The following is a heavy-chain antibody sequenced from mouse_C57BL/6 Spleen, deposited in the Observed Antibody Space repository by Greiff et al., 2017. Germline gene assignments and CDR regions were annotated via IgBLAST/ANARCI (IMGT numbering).Heavy chain of an antibody. J-gene: IGHJ3*01. D-gene: IGHD1-1*01. CDR1: GYTFTSYW. V-gene: IGHV1-52*01. Sequence: QVQLQQSGAELVRPGSSVKLSCKASGYTFTSYWMHWVKQRPIQGLEWIGNIDPSDSETHYNQKFKDKATLTVDKSSSTAYMQLSSLTSEDSAVYYCARSYGSSYWFAYWGQGTLVTVSA. CDR2: IDPSDSET. CDR3: ARSYGSSYWFAY.